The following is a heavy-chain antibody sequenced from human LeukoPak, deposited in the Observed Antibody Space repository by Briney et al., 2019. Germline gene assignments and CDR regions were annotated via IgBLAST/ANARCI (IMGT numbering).Heavy chain of an antibody. CDR2: IYYSGST. Sequence: KPSGTLSLTCAVSGGSISSGYWWSWVRQPPGKGLGGIGEIYYSGSTNYNPSLKTRVTISVDRAKNQISLKLSSVTAADTAVYYCVIRPPGYYDSYWGQGILVTVSS. D-gene: IGHD3-22*01. J-gene: IGHJ4*02. V-gene: IGHV4-4*02. CDR1: GGSISSGYW. CDR3: VIRPPGYYDSY.